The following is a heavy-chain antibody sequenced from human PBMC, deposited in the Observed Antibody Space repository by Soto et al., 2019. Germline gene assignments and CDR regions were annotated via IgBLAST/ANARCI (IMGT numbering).Heavy chain of an antibody. V-gene: IGHV3-73*02. Sequence: EVQLVESGGGLVQPGGSLKLSCAASGFTFSGSAVHWVRQASGKGLEWVGRIRSKANNYATAYAASVQGRFTIFRDDLKNTAYLQMNSLKTEDTAVYYCTNPQVYYGMDVWGQGTTFTVSS. J-gene: IGHJ6*02. CDR2: IRSKANNYAT. CDR3: TNPQVYYGMDV. CDR1: GFTFSGSA.